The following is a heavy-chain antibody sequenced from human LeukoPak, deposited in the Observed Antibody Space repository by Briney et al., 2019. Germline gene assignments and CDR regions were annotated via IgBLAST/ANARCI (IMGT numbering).Heavy chain of an antibody. CDR1: GGTFSSYA. CDR3: ARTYYDFWSGYSNYYYYYMDV. Sequence: SVKVSCKASGGTFSSYAISWVRQAPGQGLEWMGRIIPIFGTANYAQKFQGRVTITTGESTSTAYMELSSLRSEDTAVYYCARTYYDFWSGYSNYYYYYMDVWGKGTTVTVSS. V-gene: IGHV1-69*05. D-gene: IGHD3-3*01. CDR2: IIPIFGTA. J-gene: IGHJ6*03.